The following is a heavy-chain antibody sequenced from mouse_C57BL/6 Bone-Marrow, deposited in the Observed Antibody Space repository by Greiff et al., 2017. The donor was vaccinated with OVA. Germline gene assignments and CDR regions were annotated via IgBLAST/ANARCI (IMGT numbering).Heavy chain of an antibody. CDR3: AIKSDSSGYVLFAY. Sequence: VQLQQPGAELVMPGASVKLSCKASGYTFTSYWMHWVKQRPGQGLEWIGEIDPSDSYTNYNQKFKGKSTLTVDKSSSTAYMQLSSLTSEDSAVYYCAIKSDSSGYVLFAYWGQGTLVTVSA. D-gene: IGHD3-2*02. J-gene: IGHJ3*01. CDR2: IDPSDSYT. CDR1: GYTFTSYW. V-gene: IGHV1-69*01.